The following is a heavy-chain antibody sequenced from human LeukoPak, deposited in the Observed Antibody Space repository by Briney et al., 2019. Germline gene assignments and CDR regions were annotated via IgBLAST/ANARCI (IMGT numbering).Heavy chain of an antibody. CDR2: IKQDGSET. Sequence: GGSLRLSCAASGFTLSSYWMSWVRQAPGKGLEWVANIKQDGSETNYVDSVKGRFTISRDNAKNSLYLQMNSLRGEDTAVYYCARDSEYSSSYWGQGTLVTVSS. J-gene: IGHJ4*02. V-gene: IGHV3-7*01. CDR3: ARDSEYSSSY. D-gene: IGHD6-6*01. CDR1: GFTLSSYW.